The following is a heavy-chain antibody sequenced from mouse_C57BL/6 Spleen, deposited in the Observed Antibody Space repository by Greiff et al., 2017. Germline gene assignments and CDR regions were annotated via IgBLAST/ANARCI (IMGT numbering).Heavy chain of an antibody. V-gene: IGHV1-84*01. CDR3: ARHHGARDY. CDR1: GYTFTDYY. Sequence: QVQLQQSGPELVKPGASVKISCKASGYTFTDYYINWVKQRPGQGLAWIGWIYPGSGNTKYNEKFKGKATLTVDTSSSTAYMQLSSLTSEDAAVYFYARHHGARDYGGQGTSVTVSA. CDR2: IYPGSGNT. J-gene: IGHJ4*01.